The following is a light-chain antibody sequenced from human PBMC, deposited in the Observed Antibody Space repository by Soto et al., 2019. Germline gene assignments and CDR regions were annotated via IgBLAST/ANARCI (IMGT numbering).Light chain of an antibody. J-gene: IGKJ5*01. Sequence: DIQMTQSPSSLSASVGDIVTITCRASQGISNYLAWYQQQKGKVPKLLIYAASTLQSGVPSRFSGRGSGTDFTLTLSRLQTEDVPTYYCQKYNSDPLTFGQGTRLEI. V-gene: IGKV1-27*01. CDR1: QGISNY. CDR2: AAS. CDR3: QKYNSDPLT.